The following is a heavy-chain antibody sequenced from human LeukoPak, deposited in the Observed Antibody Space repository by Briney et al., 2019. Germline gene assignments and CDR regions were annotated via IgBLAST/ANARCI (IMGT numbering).Heavy chain of an antibody. J-gene: IGHJ4*02. CDR1: GFSISSGYY. CDR2: IYHSGST. V-gene: IGHV4-38-2*01. D-gene: IGHD2-2*01. Sequence: PSETLSLTCAVSGFSISSGYYWGWIRPPPGKGLGWIGTIYHSGSTYYNPSLKSRVTMSVDTSKSQFSLNLRYVTAADTAVYYCARQTVVVPPADWGQGTLVTVSS. CDR3: ARQTVVVPPAD.